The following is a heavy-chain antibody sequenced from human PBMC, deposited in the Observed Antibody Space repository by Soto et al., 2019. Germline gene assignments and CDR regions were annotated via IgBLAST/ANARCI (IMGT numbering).Heavy chain of an antibody. CDR1: GFTFSSYA. Sequence: QVQLVESGGGVVQPGRSLRLSCAASGFTFSSYAMHWVRQAPGKGLEWVAVISYDGSNKYYADSVKGRFTISRDNSKNTLYLQMNSLRAEDTAVYYCARDNDLQRLVPDDAFDIWGQGTMVTVS. J-gene: IGHJ3*02. D-gene: IGHD6-13*01. V-gene: IGHV3-30-3*01. CDR3: ARDNDLQRLVPDDAFDI. CDR2: ISYDGSNK.